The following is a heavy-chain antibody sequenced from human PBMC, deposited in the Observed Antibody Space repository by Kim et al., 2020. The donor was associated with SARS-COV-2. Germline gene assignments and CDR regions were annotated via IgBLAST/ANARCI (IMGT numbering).Heavy chain of an antibody. Sequence: YSDSGEGRFTISRDNSKNTLSLQVNDLRPDDTAIYYCARGAPISSSWPFDYWGQGNLVTVSS. D-gene: IGHD6-13*01. V-gene: IGHV3-30*03. CDR3: ARGAPISSSWPFDY. J-gene: IGHJ4*02.